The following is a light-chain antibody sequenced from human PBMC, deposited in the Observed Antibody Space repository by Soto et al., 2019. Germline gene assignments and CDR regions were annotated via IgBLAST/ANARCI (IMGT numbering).Light chain of an antibody. CDR2: AAS. Sequence: DIQMTQSPSSLSASLRDTVTITCRASQSISVHLNWYQQKPGEVPKLLIYAASNLHSGVPSRFSGSGSETDFALTISSLQPEDFATYYCQQSYITPYTFGQGTRLEIK. CDR1: QSISVH. J-gene: IGKJ2*01. V-gene: IGKV1-39*01. CDR3: QQSYITPYT.